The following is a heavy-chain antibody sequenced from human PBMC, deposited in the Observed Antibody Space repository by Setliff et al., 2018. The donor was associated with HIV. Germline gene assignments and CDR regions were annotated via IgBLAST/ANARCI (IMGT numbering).Heavy chain of an antibody. V-gene: IGHV4-31*11. CDR2: IDYSGSA. CDR1: GVSITSATYY. Sequence: SETLSLTCAVSGVSITSATYYCSWIRHSPGKGLEWIGYIDYSGSAFYNPSLKGRLTISRDTSKNQFSLRMKSVNAADTAVYYCAREGKTALVTKYFDYWGQGTLVTVSS. CDR3: AREGKTALVTKYFDY. D-gene: IGHD5-18*01. J-gene: IGHJ4*02.